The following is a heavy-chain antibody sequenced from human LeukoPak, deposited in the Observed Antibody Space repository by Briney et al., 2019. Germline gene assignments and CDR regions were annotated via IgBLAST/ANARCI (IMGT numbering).Heavy chain of an antibody. V-gene: IGHV1-2*06. D-gene: IGHD6-13*01. CDR2: INPNSGGT. CDR3: ARDSSSSWTSFDY. Sequence: ASVKVSCKASGYTFTAYHMHWVRQAPGQGLEWMGRINPNSGGTNFAQKFQGRVTMTRDTSISTAYMELSRLGSDDTAVYYCARDSSSSWTSFDYWGQGTLVTVSS. J-gene: IGHJ4*02. CDR1: GYTFTAYH.